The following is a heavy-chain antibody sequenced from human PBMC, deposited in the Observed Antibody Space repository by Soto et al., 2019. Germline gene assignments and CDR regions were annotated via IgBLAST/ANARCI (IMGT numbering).Heavy chain of an antibody. D-gene: IGHD5-12*01. CDR3: ARANSGDDDEFDY. CDR1: GYAFSGYY. V-gene: IGHV1-2*02. CDR2: VNPNSGDT. Sequence: ASVKVSCKASGYAFSGYYIHWVRQAPGQGLEWMGWVNPNSGDTDYAQKFQGRVTMTRDTSITSAYLDLTRLRSDDTATYFCARANSGDDDEFDYWGQGTPVTVS. J-gene: IGHJ4*02.